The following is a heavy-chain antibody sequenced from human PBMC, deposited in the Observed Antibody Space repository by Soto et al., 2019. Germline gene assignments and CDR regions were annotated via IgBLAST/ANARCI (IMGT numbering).Heavy chain of an antibody. D-gene: IGHD3-22*01. CDR3: ATEVMYYDSSGYWTGVGDTLDI. Sequence: EVQLVESGGGLVKPGGSLRLSCAASGFTVSNVWMTWVRQTAGKRREWVGHIKRKTDAGTTEYAAPVKGRFNISRDDSKNTLYLQMNSLKTEYKAVYYCATEVMYYDSSGYWTGVGDTLDIWGQGTMVTVSS. J-gene: IGHJ3*02. V-gene: IGHV3-15*01. CDR2: IKRKTDAGTT. CDR1: GFTVSNVW.